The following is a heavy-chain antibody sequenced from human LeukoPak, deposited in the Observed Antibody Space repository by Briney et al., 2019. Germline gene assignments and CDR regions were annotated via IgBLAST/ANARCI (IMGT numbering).Heavy chain of an antibody. Sequence: AGGSLRLSCEVSGFSFGNYRMNWVRQAPGKGLEWVSSISSTSSYIDYAESVKGRFTISRDNAKNSVYLEMNTLRAEDTALYYCARSGSAFDYWGQGTLVTVSS. J-gene: IGHJ4*02. D-gene: IGHD6-25*01. CDR1: GFSFGNYR. CDR3: ARSGSAFDY. V-gene: IGHV3-21*03. CDR2: ISSTSSYI.